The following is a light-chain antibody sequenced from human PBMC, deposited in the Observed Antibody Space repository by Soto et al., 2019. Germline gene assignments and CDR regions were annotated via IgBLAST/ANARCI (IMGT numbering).Light chain of an antibody. J-gene: IGLJ1*01. CDR3: SSYAGSNNYV. CDR1: SGDVGGYNY. CDR2: EVS. Sequence: QSALTQPPSASGSPGQSVTISCTGTSGDVGGYNYVSWYQQHPGKAPKLMIFEVSERPSGVPDRFSASKSGNTASLTVSGFQAEDEADYYCSSYAGSNNYVFGTGPKVTVL. V-gene: IGLV2-8*01.